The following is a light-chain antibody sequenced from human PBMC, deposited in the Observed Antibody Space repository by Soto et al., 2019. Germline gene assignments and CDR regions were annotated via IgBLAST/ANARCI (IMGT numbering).Light chain of an antibody. CDR2: EGS. CDR1: SSDIGAYDY. V-gene: IGLV2-23*01. CDR3: CSYAGSSTYV. Sequence: QSALTQPASLSGSPGQSITISCTGTSSDIGAYDYVSWFQQHPGKAPKLMICEGSKRPSGVSNRFSGSKSGNTASLTISGLQAEDEADYYCCSYAGSSTYVFGTGTKVTVL. J-gene: IGLJ1*01.